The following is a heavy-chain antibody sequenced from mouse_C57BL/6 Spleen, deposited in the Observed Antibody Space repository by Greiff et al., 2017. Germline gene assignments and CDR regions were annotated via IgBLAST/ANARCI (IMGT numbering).Heavy chain of an antibody. Sequence: VQLQQSGAELVRPGTSVKMSCKASGYTFTNYWIGWAKQRPGHGLEWIGDIFPGGGYTTYNEKFKGKATQTADKSSSTAYMQFSSLTSEDSAIYYCARATTVVAKSYWYFDVWGTGTTVTVSS. CDR3: ARATTVVAKSYWYFDV. D-gene: IGHD1-1*01. CDR1: GYTFTNYW. J-gene: IGHJ1*03. V-gene: IGHV1-63*01. CDR2: IFPGGGYT.